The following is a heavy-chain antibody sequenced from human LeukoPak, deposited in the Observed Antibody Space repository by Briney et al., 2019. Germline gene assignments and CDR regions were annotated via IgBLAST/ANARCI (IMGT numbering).Heavy chain of an antibody. CDR2: IYPGVSDT. Sequence: GESLKISCKASGYRFTTYWIGWVRQMPGKGLEWMGIIYPGVSDTRYSPSFEGQVTISADKSITTAYLQWSSLKASDTAMYYCARQITDQSSGYDSIDYWGQGTLVTVSS. V-gene: IGHV5-51*01. J-gene: IGHJ4*02. CDR3: ARQITDQSSGYDSIDY. CDR1: GYRFTTYW. D-gene: IGHD5-12*01.